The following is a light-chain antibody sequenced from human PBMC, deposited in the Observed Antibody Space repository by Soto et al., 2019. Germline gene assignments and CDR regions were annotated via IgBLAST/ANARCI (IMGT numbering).Light chain of an antibody. CDR2: AAS. CDR3: QQNSTTPYT. CDR1: QSISSY. V-gene: IGKV1-39*01. Sequence: DIQMTQSPSSLSASVGDRVTITCRASQSISSYLNWYQQKPGKAPKFLIYAASTLQSGVPSRFSGSGSGTDFTLTISSLQPEDFATYYCQQNSTTPYTFGQGTKLEIK. J-gene: IGKJ2*01.